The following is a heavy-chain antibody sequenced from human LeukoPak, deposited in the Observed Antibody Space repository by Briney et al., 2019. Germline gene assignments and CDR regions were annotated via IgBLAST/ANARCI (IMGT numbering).Heavy chain of an antibody. CDR1: GFTFSSYP. D-gene: IGHD2-2*01. CDR3: ARGQLLLEGYFYYMDV. J-gene: IGHJ6*03. CDR2: VSDDGNKK. V-gene: IGHV3-30*01. Sequence: SGGSLRLSCAASGFTFSSYPMHWVRQAPGKGLEWVAVVSDDGNKKFDADFVKGRFTISRDNSKNTLYLQVNSLRGEGTAVYYCARGQLLLEGYFYYMDVWGEGTTVTVSS.